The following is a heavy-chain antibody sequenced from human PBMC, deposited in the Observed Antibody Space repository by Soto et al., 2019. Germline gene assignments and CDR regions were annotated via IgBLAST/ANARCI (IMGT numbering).Heavy chain of an antibody. CDR2: LSGSGGST. CDR3: ARRTSGWYLDY. D-gene: IGHD6-19*01. CDR1: GFTFSSYA. Sequence: EVQLLESGGGLVQPGGSLRLSCAASGFTFSSYAMSWVRQAPGQGLEWVSVLSGSGGSTYYADSVKGRFTISRDNSTNTLYLQMNSLRAEDTAVYYCARRTSGWYLDYWCQGTLVTVSS. J-gene: IGHJ4*02. V-gene: IGHV3-23*01.